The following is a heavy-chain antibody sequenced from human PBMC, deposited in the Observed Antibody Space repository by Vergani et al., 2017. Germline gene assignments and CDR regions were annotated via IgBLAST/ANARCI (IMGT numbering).Heavy chain of an antibody. CDR3: ARGSCLGGSCYKPLFDY. D-gene: IGHD2-15*01. J-gene: IGHJ4*02. CDR1: GGSINSHNYY. Sequence: QVQLQESGPGLVKPSQTLSLTCTVSGGSINSHNYYWSWIRQPAGKGLEWIGRIHTSGSTNYNPSIKSRVTMSEDTSKNQFSLTLTSLTAADTAVYFCARGSCLGGSCYKPLFDYWGQGILVTVSS. V-gene: IGHV4-61*02. CDR2: IHTSGST.